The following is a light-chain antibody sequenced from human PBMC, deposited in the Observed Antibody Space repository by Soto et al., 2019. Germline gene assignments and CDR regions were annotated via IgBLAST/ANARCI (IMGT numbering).Light chain of an antibody. CDR2: LNSDGSH. Sequence: QLVLTQSPSASASLGASVKLTCTLSSGHSSHAIAWHQQQPEKGPRYLMKLNSDGSHTKGDGIPDRFSGSSSGAERYLTISSLQSEDEADYYCQTWGTGIRVFGGGTKLTVL. V-gene: IGLV4-69*01. CDR3: QTWGTGIRV. J-gene: IGLJ3*02. CDR1: SGHSSHA.